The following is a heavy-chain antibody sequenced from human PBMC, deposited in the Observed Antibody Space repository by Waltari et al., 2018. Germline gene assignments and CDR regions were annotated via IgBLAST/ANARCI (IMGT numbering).Heavy chain of an antibody. V-gene: IGHV1-69*05. Sequence: QVQLVQSGAEVKKPGSSVKVSCKASGGTFSSYAISWVRQAPGQGLEWMGGSIPSFGTANYAQKFQGRVTITTDESTSTAYMELSSLRSEDTAVYYCAGTLYYYDSSGYNAFDIWGQGTMVTVSS. CDR2: SIPSFGTA. D-gene: IGHD3-22*01. J-gene: IGHJ3*02. CDR1: GGTFSSYA. CDR3: AGTLYYYDSSGYNAFDI.